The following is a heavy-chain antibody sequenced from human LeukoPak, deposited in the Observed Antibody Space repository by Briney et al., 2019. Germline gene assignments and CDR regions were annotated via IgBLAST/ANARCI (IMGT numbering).Heavy chain of an antibody. J-gene: IGHJ3*02. D-gene: IGHD1-26*01. CDR3: ARGRGYSGNYLRAFDI. CDR1: GGSIGSYF. Sequence: PSETLSLTCTVSGGSIGSYFWSWIRQPPGKGLEWIGYNSGSTKYNPSLKSRVTLSVDTSKNQFSLKLSSVTAADTAVYYCARGRGYSGNYLRAFDIWGQGTMVSVSS. V-gene: IGHV4-59*08. CDR2: NSGST.